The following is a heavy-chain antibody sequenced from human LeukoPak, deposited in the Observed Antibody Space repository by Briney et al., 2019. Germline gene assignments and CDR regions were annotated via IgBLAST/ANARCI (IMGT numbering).Heavy chain of an antibody. CDR2: INSDGNST. CDR1: GFTLSGYW. D-gene: IGHD3-22*01. J-gene: IGHJ4*02. CDR3: ARGRNYFDSSGNLFGFVY. V-gene: IGHV3-74*01. Sequence: PGGSLRLSCAASGFTLSGYWMHWVRQAPGQGLVWVSRINSDGNSTSYADSGKGRFTISRDNAKNTLYLQMNSLRAEDTAVYYCARGRNYFDSSGNLFGFVYWGQGTLVTVSS.